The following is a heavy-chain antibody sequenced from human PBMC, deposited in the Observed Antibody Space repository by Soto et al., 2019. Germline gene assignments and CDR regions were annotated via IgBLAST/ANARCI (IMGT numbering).Heavy chain of an antibody. CDR2: IYYSGST. CDR1: GGSISSGDYY. V-gene: IGHV4-30-4*01. CDR3: AREAYSYGSGNHDWFDP. D-gene: IGHD3-10*01. Sequence: QVQLQESGPGLVKPSQTLSLTCTVSGGSISSGDYYWSWIRQPPGKGLEWIGYIYYSGSTYYNPSLNSRVTISEDTSKNQFSLKLSSVTAADTAVYHCAREAYSYGSGNHDWFDPWGQGTPVTVSS. J-gene: IGHJ5*02.